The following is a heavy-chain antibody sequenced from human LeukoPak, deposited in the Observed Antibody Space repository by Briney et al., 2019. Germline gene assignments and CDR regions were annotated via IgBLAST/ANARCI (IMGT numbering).Heavy chain of an antibody. CDR3: ARAYYYDSSGYYPYYYYGMDV. CDR1: GFTFYDYG. Sequence: GGSLRLSCAASGFTFYDYGMSWVRQAPGKGLEWVSGINWNGGSTGYADSVKGRFTISRDNAKNSLYLQMNSLRAEDTALYYCARAYYYDSSGYYPYYYYGMDVWGQGTTVTGSS. J-gene: IGHJ6*02. D-gene: IGHD3-22*01. CDR2: INWNGGST. V-gene: IGHV3-20*04.